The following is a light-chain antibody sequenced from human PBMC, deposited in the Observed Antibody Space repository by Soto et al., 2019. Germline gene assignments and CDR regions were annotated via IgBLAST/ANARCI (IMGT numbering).Light chain of an antibody. V-gene: IGKV1-5*03. Sequence: DIEMTQSPSTLSASVGDSVTITCRASQMIYTWLAWYRQKPGKAPKLLIYEASSLDVGVPSRFSGSGSGTEFTLTISGLQPDDFATYYCQQYNTLWTFGQGTKV. CDR2: EAS. CDR3: QQYNTLWT. J-gene: IGKJ1*01. CDR1: QMIYTW.